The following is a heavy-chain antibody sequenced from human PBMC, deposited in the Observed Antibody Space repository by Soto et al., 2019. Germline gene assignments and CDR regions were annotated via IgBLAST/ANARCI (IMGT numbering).Heavy chain of an antibody. Sequence: ASVRFSCKASGYTFTSYGISCVRQAPGQGLEWMGWISAYNGNTNYAQKLQGRVTMTTDTSTSTAYMELRSLRSDDMAVYYCARDRVGATPGYWGQGTLVTVSS. CDR1: GYTFTSYG. CDR3: ARDRVGATPGY. D-gene: IGHD1-26*01. V-gene: IGHV1-18*03. J-gene: IGHJ4*02. CDR2: ISAYNGNT.